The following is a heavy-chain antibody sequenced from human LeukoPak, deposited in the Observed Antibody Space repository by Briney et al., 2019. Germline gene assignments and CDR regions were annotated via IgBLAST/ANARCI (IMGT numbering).Heavy chain of an antibody. CDR2: IKQDGSDK. CDR3: ARRWSFDY. Sequence: GGSLRLSCAASGFTFSNYWMSWVRQAPGKGLEWVANIKQDGSDKFYVDSVKGRFTISRDNAKNSLSLQMNSLRPEDTAVYYCARRWSFDYWGQGTLVTVSS. D-gene: IGHD6-13*01. CDR1: GFTFSNYW. J-gene: IGHJ4*02. V-gene: IGHV3-7*01.